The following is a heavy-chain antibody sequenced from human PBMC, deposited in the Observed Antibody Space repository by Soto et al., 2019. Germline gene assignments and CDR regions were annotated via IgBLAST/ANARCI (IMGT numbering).Heavy chain of an antibody. CDR1: GYSFTSYW. Sequence: GESLKISYKGSGYSFTSYWIGWARQMPRKGLEWMGISYPGDSDTRYSPSFQGQVTISADKSISTAYLQWSSRRASHTAMYYCARLGLAFEGDSYGYGIWGQGTMVTVSS. CDR3: ARLGLAFEGDSYGYGI. CDR2: SYPGDSDT. J-gene: IGHJ3*02. D-gene: IGHD5-18*01. V-gene: IGHV5-51*01.